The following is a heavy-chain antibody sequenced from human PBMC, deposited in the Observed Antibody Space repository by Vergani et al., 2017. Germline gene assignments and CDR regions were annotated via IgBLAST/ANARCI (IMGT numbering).Heavy chain of an antibody. D-gene: IGHD4-17*01. CDR1: GGSFSGYY. Sequence: QVQLQQWGAGLLKPSETLSLTCAVYGGSFSGYYWSWIRQPPGKGLEWIGEINHSGSTNYNPSLKSRVTISVDTSKNQFSLKLSSVTAADTAVYYCANGKYGDYVGYWGQGTLVTVSS. J-gene: IGHJ4*02. CDR3: ANGKYGDYVGY. CDR2: INHSGST. V-gene: IGHV4-34*01.